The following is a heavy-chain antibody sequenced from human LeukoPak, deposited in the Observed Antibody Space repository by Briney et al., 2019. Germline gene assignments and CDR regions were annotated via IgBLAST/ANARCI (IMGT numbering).Heavy chain of an antibody. D-gene: IGHD5-24*01. J-gene: IGHJ3*02. CDR2: IYYSGGT. V-gene: IGHV4-59*08. Sequence: SETLSLTRTVSGDSISSYYWSWIRQPPGKGLEWIGYIYYSGGTDYNPSLKSRVTILVDTSKNQFSLKLRSVTAADTAVYYCARHVTISGPYDASDIWGQGTMVTVSP. CDR1: GDSISSYY. CDR3: ARHVTISGPYDASDI.